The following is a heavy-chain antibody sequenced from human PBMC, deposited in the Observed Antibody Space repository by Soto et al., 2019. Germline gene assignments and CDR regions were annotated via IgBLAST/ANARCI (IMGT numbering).Heavy chain of an antibody. CDR3: ARGWGYDSNDYYYAY. CDR1: GGTFSRHA. V-gene: IGHV1-69*01. J-gene: IGHJ4*02. D-gene: IGHD3-22*01. CDR2: IIPIFGTA. Sequence: QVQLVQSGAEVRKPGSSVKVSCKASGGTFSRHAISWVRQAPGQGLEWMGGIIPIFGTANHAQKFQGRVTIIADESTSPVYMELSSLRSEDTTMYYCARGWGYDSNDYYYAYWGQGSLVSVSS.